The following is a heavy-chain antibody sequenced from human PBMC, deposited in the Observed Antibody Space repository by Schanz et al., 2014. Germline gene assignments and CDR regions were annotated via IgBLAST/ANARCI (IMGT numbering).Heavy chain of an antibody. D-gene: IGHD3-3*01. Sequence: QVQLVQSGAEVKKPGASVKVSCEASGYTFTSYYIHWFRQAPGQGLEWMGLINPSVGNTNYAQKFRGRVTMTRDTSTSTVYMELSSLRSDDTARYYCVTEKRMESGTWAKAFDIWGQGTMVTVSS. V-gene: IGHV1-46*01. CDR2: INPSVGNT. CDR1: GYTFTSYY. J-gene: IGHJ3*02. CDR3: VTEKRMESGTWAKAFDI.